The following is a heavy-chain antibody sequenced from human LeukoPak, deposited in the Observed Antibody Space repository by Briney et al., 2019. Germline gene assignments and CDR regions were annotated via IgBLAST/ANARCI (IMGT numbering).Heavy chain of an antibody. V-gene: IGHV3-23*01. D-gene: IGHD4-23*01. Sequence: GGSLRLSCAAPGFTFSSYSMNGVRQAPGKGLEWVSVIDSSGGSTHYADSVKGRFTISRDNSRNTLSLQMNSLRAEDTAVYYCAKDPSDYVGAFDIWGQGTMVSVSS. CDR3: AKDPSDYVGAFDI. J-gene: IGHJ3*02. CDR2: IDSSGGST. CDR1: GFTFSSYS.